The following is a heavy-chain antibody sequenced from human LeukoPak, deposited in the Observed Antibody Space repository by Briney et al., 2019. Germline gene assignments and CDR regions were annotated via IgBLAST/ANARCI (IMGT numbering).Heavy chain of an antibody. CDR2: ISYDGSNK. CDR3: AKGWGYCSSTSCPTGY. Sequence: GGSLRLSCAASGFTFSSYGMHWVRQAPGKGLEWVAVISYDGSNKYYADSVKGRFTISRDNSKNTLYLQMNSLRAEDTAVYYCAKGWGYCSSTSCPTGYWGQGTLVTVSS. J-gene: IGHJ4*02. D-gene: IGHD2-2*01. V-gene: IGHV3-30*18. CDR1: GFTFSSYG.